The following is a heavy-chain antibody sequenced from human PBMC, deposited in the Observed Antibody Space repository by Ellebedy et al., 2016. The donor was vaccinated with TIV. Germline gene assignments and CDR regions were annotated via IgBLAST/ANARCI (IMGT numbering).Heavy chain of an antibody. CDR3: AREGPRYSSSWYQWFDP. CDR1: GYTCTSYD. V-gene: IGHV1-18*01. J-gene: IGHJ5*02. D-gene: IGHD6-13*01. CDR2: MNPNSGGT. Sequence: ASVKVSXKASGYTCTSYDINWVRQATGQGLEWMGWMNPNSGGTNYAQKLQGRVTMTTDTSTSTAYMELRSLRSDDTAVYYCAREGPRYSSSWYQWFDPWGQGTLVTVSS.